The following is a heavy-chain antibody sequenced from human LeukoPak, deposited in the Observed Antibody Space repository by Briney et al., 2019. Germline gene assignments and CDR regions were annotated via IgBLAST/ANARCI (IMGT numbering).Heavy chain of an antibody. D-gene: IGHD4-17*01. Sequence: PSETLSLTCSVSGGSISSSSYYWGWLRQPPGKGLEWIGSIYYSGSTYYNPSLKSRVTISVDTSKNQFSLKLSSVTAADTAVYYCARRDMDYGDPKAFDYWGQGTLVTVSS. CDR3: ARRDMDYGDPKAFDY. V-gene: IGHV4-39*01. CDR2: IYYSGST. CDR1: GGSISSSSYY. J-gene: IGHJ4*02.